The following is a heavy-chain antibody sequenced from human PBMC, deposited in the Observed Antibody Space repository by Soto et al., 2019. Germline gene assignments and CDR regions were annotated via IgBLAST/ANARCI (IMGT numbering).Heavy chain of an antibody. CDR3: AYDSEKRLCSGGTCGN. Sequence: EVQLVESGGGLVQPGGSLTLSCAASGFTVSGNYMSWVRQAPGKGLEWVSVIYSGGRTSYADSVKGRFTISRDNSKNTLYLQMNTLRAEDTAIYYCAYDSEKRLCSGGTCGNWGQGTLVTVSS. CDR2: IYSGGRT. J-gene: IGHJ4*02. D-gene: IGHD2-15*01. V-gene: IGHV3-66*01. CDR1: GFTVSGNY.